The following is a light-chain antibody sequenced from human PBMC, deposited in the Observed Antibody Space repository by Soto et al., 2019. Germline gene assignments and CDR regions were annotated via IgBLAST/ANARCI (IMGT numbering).Light chain of an antibody. J-gene: IGKJ5*01. Sequence: EIVWTQSPGTLSLSPGARATLSGRASQSVSNNYLAWYQQQPGQAPRLLIYGASNRATGIPATFSGSGSATAFTLPIRSLEPEDFAVYYGQQRSNWPPITFGQGTRLEIK. V-gene: IGKV3-11*01. CDR2: GAS. CDR1: QSVSNNY. CDR3: QQRSNWPPIT.